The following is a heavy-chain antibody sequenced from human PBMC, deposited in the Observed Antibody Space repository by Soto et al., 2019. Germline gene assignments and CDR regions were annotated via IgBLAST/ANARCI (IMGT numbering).Heavy chain of an antibody. D-gene: IGHD2-15*01. V-gene: IGHV3-30-3*01. CDR3: ARDCSGGSCYSDAFDI. J-gene: IGHJ3*02. CDR2: ISYDGSKK. CDR1: GFTFSSLG. Sequence: GGSLRLSCAASGFTFSSLGMDWVRQAPGKGLEWVALISYDGSKKYYGDSVKGRFTISRDNSKNTLYLQMNSLRAEDTAVYYCARDCSGGSCYSDAFDIWGQGTTVTVSS.